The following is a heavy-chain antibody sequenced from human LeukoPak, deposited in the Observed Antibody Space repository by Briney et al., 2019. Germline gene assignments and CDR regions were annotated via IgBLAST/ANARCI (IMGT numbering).Heavy chain of an antibody. Sequence: PSETLSLTCSVSGGSISGYFWTWIRQPAGKGLEWIGRIHSSGTTNYNPSLKSRVTISLDTSQNQFSLTVNSVTAADTAVYYCARDRGGSNLDYWGQGVAVTVSS. CDR3: ARDRGGSNLDY. V-gene: IGHV4-4*07. CDR1: GGSISGYF. CDR2: IHSSGTT. J-gene: IGHJ4*02. D-gene: IGHD6-13*01.